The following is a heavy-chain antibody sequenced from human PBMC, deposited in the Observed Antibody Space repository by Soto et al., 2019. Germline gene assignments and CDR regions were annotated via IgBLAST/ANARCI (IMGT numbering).Heavy chain of an antibody. Sequence: QLQLQESGSGLVKPSQTLSLTCAVSGGSISSGGYSWSWSRQPPGKGLEWIGYIYHSGSTYYNPSLKSRVTISLDRSKKQFSLKLSSVTAAETAVYYCARGMTTVTTLDYWGQGTLVTVSS. V-gene: IGHV4-30-2*01. D-gene: IGHD4-17*01. CDR2: IYHSGST. J-gene: IGHJ4*02. CDR3: ARGMTTVTTLDY. CDR1: GGSISSGGYS.